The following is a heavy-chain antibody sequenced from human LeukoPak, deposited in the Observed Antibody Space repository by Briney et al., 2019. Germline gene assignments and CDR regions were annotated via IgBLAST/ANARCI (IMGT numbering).Heavy chain of an antibody. V-gene: IGHV1-2*02. CDR2: INPNSGGT. Sequence: ASVKVSCKTSGYTFTSYGISWVRQAPGQGLEWMGWINPNSGGTNYAQKFQGRVTMTRDTSISTAYMELSRLRSDDTAVYYCARVHIAVAGTAFDYWGQGTLVTVSS. D-gene: IGHD6-19*01. J-gene: IGHJ4*02. CDR1: GYTFTSYG. CDR3: ARVHIAVAGTAFDY.